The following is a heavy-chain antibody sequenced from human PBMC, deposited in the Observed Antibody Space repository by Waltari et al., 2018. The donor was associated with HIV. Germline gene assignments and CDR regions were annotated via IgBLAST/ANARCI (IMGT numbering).Heavy chain of an antibody. V-gene: IGHV2-5*02. D-gene: IGHD6-13*01. J-gene: IGHJ4*02. CDR3: AHTFGGEAAAGTVDY. Sequence: QITLKESGPTLVKPTQTLTLTCTFSGFSLSTSGVGVGWIRQPPGKALEWLALIYWDDDKRYSPSLKSRLTITKDTSKNQVVLTMTNMDPVDTATYYCAHTFGGEAAAGTVDYWGQGTLVTVSS. CDR2: IYWDDDK. CDR1: GFSLSTSGVG.